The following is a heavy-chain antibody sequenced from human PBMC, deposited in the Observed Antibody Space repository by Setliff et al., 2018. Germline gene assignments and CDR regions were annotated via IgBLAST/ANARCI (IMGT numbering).Heavy chain of an antibody. D-gene: IGHD3-9*01. CDR1: GFTFSDYY. Sequence: GGSLRLSCAASGFTFSDYYMSWIRQAPGKGLEWVSYISSSGSTIYYADSVKGRFTISRDNAKNSLYLQMNSLRAEDTAVYYCARVVPFRYDILTGPIDYWGQGTLVTVSS. J-gene: IGHJ4*02. CDR3: ARVVPFRYDILTGPIDY. CDR2: ISSSGSTI. V-gene: IGHV3-11*01.